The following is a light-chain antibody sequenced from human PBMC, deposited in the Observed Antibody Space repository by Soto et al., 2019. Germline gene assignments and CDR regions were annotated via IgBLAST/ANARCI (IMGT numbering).Light chain of an antibody. Sequence: DIQMTQSPSTLSASVGDRVTITCRASQSISSWLAWYQQKPGKAPKLLIYDASSLESGVPSRFSGSGSGTEFTLTISGLQPDDFATYYCKQYNSYSRTFGQGTKVEIK. J-gene: IGKJ1*01. CDR1: QSISSW. CDR2: DAS. V-gene: IGKV1-5*01. CDR3: KQYNSYSRT.